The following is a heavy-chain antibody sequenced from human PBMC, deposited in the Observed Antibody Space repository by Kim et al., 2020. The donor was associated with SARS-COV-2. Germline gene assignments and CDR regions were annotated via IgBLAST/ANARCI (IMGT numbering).Heavy chain of an antibody. Sequence: ASVKVSCKASGYTFTSYGISWVRQAPGQGLEWMGWISAYNGNTNYAQKLQGRVTMTTDTSTSTAYMELRSLRSDDTAMYYCARSPLRYYYYGMDVWGQGTTVTVSS. J-gene: IGHJ6*02. V-gene: IGHV1-18*04. CDR2: ISAYNGNT. CDR3: ARSPLRYYYYGMDV. D-gene: IGHD5-12*01. CDR1: GYTFTSYG.